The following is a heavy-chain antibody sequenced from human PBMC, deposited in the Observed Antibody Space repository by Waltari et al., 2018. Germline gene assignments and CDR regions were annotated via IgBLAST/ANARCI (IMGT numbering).Heavy chain of an antibody. CDR1: GGSLSSSSYF. J-gene: IGHJ6*03. CDR2: IYYSGST. Sequence: QLQLQESGPGLVKPSETLSLTCTVSGGSLSSSSYFWSWRRQPPGKGLEWIGSIYYSGSTYYNLSLKSRVTISVDRSTNQVSLKLTSVTAADTAVYFCAREVPRNGYIGLIYYYMDVWGKGTTVTVSS. CDR3: AREVPRNGYIGLIYYYMDV. V-gene: IGHV4-39*01. D-gene: IGHD5-12*01.